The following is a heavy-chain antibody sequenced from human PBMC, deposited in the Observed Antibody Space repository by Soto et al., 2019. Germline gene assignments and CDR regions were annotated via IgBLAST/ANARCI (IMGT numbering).Heavy chain of an antibody. J-gene: IGHJ5*02. Sequence: PSETLSLTCVVSGGSLSSYYWSWIRQPPGKGLEWIGYIYYSGSTNYNPSLKSRFTISVDTSKNQFSLKLSSVTAADTAVYYCARHYSSSWYPSWGQGTLVTVSS. D-gene: IGHD6-13*01. V-gene: IGHV4-59*08. CDR1: GGSLSSYY. CDR2: IYYSGST. CDR3: ARHYSSSWYPS.